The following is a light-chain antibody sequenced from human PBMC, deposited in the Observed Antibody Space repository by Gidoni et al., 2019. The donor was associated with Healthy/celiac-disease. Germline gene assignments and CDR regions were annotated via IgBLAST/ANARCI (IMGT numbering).Light chain of an antibody. Sequence: IVMTASPDSLAVSLGERATINCKSSQSVLYSSNNKNYLAWYQQKPGQPPKLLIYWASTRESGVPDRFSGSGSGTDFTLTISSLQAEDGAVYYCQQYYSTPYTFGQGTKLEIK. CDR3: QQYYSTPYT. J-gene: IGKJ2*01. CDR2: WAS. V-gene: IGKV4-1*01. CDR1: QSVLYSSNNKNY.